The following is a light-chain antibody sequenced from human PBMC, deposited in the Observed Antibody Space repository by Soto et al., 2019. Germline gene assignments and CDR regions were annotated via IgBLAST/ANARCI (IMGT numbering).Light chain of an antibody. J-gene: IGLJ3*02. Sequence: QSVLTQPASVSGSPGQSITISCTGTSSDVGGYNYVSWYQQHPGKAPKLMIYEVSNRPSGVSNRFSGSKSGNTASLTISGLQAEDEADHYCSSYTSSSTNWVFGGGTKLTVL. CDR3: SSYTSSSTNWV. CDR2: EVS. CDR1: SSDVGGYNY. V-gene: IGLV2-14*01.